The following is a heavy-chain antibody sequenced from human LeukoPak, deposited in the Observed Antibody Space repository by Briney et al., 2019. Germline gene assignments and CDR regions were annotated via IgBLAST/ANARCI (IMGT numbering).Heavy chain of an antibody. J-gene: IGHJ6*03. CDR2: ISFDGSNE. Sequence: GRSLRLSCAASGFTFTSYAMHWVRQAPGKGLEWVAVISFDGSNEYYADSVKGRFTISRDNSKNTLYLQVNSLRAEDTAVYYCAPSMEGAVTGFYYYSMDVWGKGTTVTVSS. V-gene: IGHV3-30-3*01. CDR3: APSMEGAVTGFYYYSMDV. CDR1: GFTFTSYA. D-gene: IGHD6-19*01.